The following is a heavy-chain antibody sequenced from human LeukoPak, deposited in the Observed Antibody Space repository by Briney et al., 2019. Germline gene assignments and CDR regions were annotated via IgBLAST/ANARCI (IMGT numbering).Heavy chain of an antibody. D-gene: IGHD3-16*01. CDR1: GDSFSSYH. V-gene: IGHV4-59*01. Sequence: PSETLSLTCTVSGDSFSSYHWSWLRQPPGKGLEWIGYISPGGRTSYNPSLQSRVTISVDTSKNQFSLKLSSVTAADTAVYYCARVGRGDHTWGSYYCDHWGQGTLVSVSS. CDR2: ISPGGRT. J-gene: IGHJ4*02. CDR3: ARVGRGDHTWGSYYCDH.